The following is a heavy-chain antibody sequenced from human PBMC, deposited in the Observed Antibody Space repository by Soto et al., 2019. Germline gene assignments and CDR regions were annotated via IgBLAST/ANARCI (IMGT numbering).Heavy chain of an antibody. CDR3: AKDSNKYSSSLRGRHFDY. J-gene: IGHJ4*02. CDR1: GFTFSSYV. Sequence: EVHLLESGGGSVQRGGSLRLSCAASGFTFSSYVMSWVRQAPGKGLEWVAGISGGGSNTFYADSVKGRFTISRDNSKNTLLLQINNLRDEDTAIYYCAKDSNKYSSSLRGRHFDYWGQAILVTVSS. D-gene: IGHD6-6*01. V-gene: IGHV3-23*01. CDR2: ISGGGSNT.